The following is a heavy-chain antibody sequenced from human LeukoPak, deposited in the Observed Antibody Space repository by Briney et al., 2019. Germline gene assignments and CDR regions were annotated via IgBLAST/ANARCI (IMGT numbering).Heavy chain of an antibody. CDR2: INHSGST. D-gene: IGHD1-26*01. CDR1: GGSFSGYY. Sequence: PSETLSLTCAVYGGSFSGYYWSWIRQPPGKGLEWIGEINHSGSTNYNPSLKSRVTISVDTSKNQFSLKLSSVTAADTAVYYCARYIVGATGAFDIWGQGTMVTVSS. CDR3: ARYIVGATGAFDI. J-gene: IGHJ3*02. V-gene: IGHV4-34*01.